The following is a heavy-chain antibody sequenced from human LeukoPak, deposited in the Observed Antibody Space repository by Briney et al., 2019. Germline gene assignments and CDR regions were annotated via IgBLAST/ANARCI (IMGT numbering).Heavy chain of an antibody. CDR1: GFIFSTYW. Sequence: GGSLRLSCAASGFIFSTYWMHWVCQAPGKGLVWVSRINSDGSTTSYADSVKGRFTISRDNAKNTLYLQMNSLRAEDTAVYYCGRGRYYAMDVWGQGTTVTVSS. CDR3: GRGRYYAMDV. V-gene: IGHV3-74*01. J-gene: IGHJ6*02. CDR2: INSDGSTT.